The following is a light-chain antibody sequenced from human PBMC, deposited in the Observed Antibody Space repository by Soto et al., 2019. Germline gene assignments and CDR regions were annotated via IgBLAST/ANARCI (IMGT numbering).Light chain of an antibody. V-gene: IGKV2-28*01. Sequence: DIVMTQSPLSLPVTPGEPASISCRSSQSLLHSNGYNYLDWYLQKRGQSPQLVIYLGSNRASGVPDRFSGSGSGTDFTLKISRVEAEDVGVYYCMQALQTPRTFGQGAKVEIK. CDR2: LGS. CDR1: QSLLHSNGYNY. J-gene: IGKJ1*01. CDR3: MQALQTPRT.